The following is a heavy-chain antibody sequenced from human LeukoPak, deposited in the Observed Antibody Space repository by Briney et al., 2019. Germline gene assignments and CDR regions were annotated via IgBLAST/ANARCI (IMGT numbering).Heavy chain of an antibody. CDR1: GGSISSSSYY. CDR2: IYYSGST. CDR3: ARRGESANWFDP. V-gene: IGHV4-39*01. J-gene: IGHJ5*02. Sequence: SETLSLTCTVSGGSISSSSYYWGWIRQPPGKGLEWIGSIYYSGSTYYNPSLKSRVTISVDTSKNQFSLKLSSVTAADTAVYYCARRGESANWFDPWGQGTLVTVSS.